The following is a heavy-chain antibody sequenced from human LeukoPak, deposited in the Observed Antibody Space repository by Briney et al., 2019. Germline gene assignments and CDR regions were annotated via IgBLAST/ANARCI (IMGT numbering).Heavy chain of an antibody. V-gene: IGHV3-30*18. J-gene: IGHJ4*02. D-gene: IGHD1-26*01. CDR2: ISYDGSNK. CDR1: GFTFSSYG. Sequence: PGGSLRLSCAASGFTFSSYGMHWVRQAPGKGLEWVAVISYDGSNKYYADSVKGRFTVSRDNSKNTLYLQMNSLRAEDTAVYYCAKGVLGATFDYWGQGTLVTVSS. CDR3: AKGVLGATFDY.